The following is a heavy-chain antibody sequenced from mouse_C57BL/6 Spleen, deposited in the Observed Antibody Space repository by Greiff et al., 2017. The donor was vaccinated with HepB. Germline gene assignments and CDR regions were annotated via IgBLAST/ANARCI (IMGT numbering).Heavy chain of an antibody. CDR2: IHPNSGST. CDR1: GYTFTSYW. Sequence: QVQLQQPGAELVKPGASVKLSCKASGYTFTSYWMHWVKQRPGQGLEWIGMIHPNSGSTNYNEKFKSKATLTVDKSPSTAYMQLSSLTSEDSAVYYCARWEDPGYFDVWGTGTTLTVSS. CDR3: ARWEDPGYFDV. J-gene: IGHJ1*03. D-gene: IGHD4-1*01. V-gene: IGHV1-64*01.